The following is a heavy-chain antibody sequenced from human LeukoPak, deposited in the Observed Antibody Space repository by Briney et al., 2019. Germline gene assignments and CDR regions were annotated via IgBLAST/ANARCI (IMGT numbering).Heavy chain of an antibody. V-gene: IGHV3-23*01. CDR3: ANTYYGDGGARGL. D-gene: IGHD4-17*01. CDR1: GFTFSRYD. J-gene: IGHJ4*02. CDR2: ISSSGGST. Sequence: PGGSLRLSCAASGFTFSRYDMNWVRQAPGKGLECVSAISSSGGSTHYADSVKGRFTISRDNSKNTLYLQMNGLRAEDTAIYYCANTYYGDGGARGLWGQGALVTVSS.